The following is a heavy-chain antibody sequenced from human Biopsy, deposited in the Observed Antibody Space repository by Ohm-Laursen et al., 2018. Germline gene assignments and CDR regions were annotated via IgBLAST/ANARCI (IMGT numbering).Heavy chain of an antibody. CDR3: TTYDNSGDYRDY. D-gene: IGHD4-23*01. CDR2: LWYDGTNK. J-gene: IGHJ4*02. V-gene: IGHV3-33*01. CDR1: GFSFSSYG. Sequence: SLRLSCTASGFSFSSYGMHWVRQAPGKGLEWVAVLWYDGTNKYYADSVKGRFTISRDNSKSTLYLQMNSLRAEDTAMYYCTTYDNSGDYRDYWGQGTQVTVSS.